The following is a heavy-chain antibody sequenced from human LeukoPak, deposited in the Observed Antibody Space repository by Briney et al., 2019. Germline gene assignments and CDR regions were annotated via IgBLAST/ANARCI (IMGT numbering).Heavy chain of an antibody. Sequence: GGSLRLSCAASGFTFSTYSMNWVRQAPGKGLEWVSSISVDSHYIYYTDSMRGRFTVSRDNTKSSLYLQMNSLRAEDTVVYYCARVHCSGGGCYQRNDGLEIWGQGTMVTVSS. CDR1: GFTFSTYS. V-gene: IGHV3-21*01. CDR2: ISVDSHYI. CDR3: ARVHCSGGGCYQRNDGLEI. D-gene: IGHD2-15*01. J-gene: IGHJ3*02.